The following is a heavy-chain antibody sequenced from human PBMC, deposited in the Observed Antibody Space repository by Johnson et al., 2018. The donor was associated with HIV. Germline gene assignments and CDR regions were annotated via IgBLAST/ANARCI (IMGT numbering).Heavy chain of an antibody. CDR2: IGTAGDT. V-gene: IGHV3-13*01. D-gene: IGHD6-13*01. Sequence: VQLVESGGGVVRRGGSLRLSCAASGFTFSRFDMYWVRQATGRGLEWVSHIGTAGDTCYPGSVKGRFTISRENAKNSLYLQMNTLRAEDTAVYYCARDPAAAALRAFDIWGQGTMVTVSS. J-gene: IGHJ3*02. CDR1: GFTFSRFD. CDR3: ARDPAAAALRAFDI.